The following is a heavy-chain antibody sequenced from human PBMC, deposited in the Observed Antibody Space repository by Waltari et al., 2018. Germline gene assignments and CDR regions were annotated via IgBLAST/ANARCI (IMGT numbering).Heavy chain of an antibody. CDR3: ASGGIVATIMDYFDY. CDR1: GFTFSSYS. V-gene: IGHV3-48*04. Sequence: EVQLVESGGGLVQPGGSLRLSCAASGFTFSSYSMNWVRQAPGKGLEWVSYISSSSSTIYYADSVKGRFTISRDNAKNSLYLQMNSLRAEDTAVYYCASGGIVATIMDYFDYWGQGTLVTVSS. CDR2: ISSSSSTI. J-gene: IGHJ4*02. D-gene: IGHD5-12*01.